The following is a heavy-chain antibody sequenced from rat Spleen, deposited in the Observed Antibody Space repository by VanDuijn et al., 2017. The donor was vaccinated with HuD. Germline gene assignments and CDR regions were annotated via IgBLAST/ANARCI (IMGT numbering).Heavy chain of an antibody. CDR2: ITNSGGST. V-gene: IGHV5S23*01. CDR1: GFTFSNYY. CDR3: TREDDYFDY. Sequence: EVQLVESGGGLVQPGRSLKLSCAASGFTFSNYYMAWVRQAPTKGLEWVASITNSGGSTYYRDSVKGRFTISRDNAKSTLYLQMDSLRSEDTATYYCTREDDYFDYWGQGVMVTVSS. J-gene: IGHJ2*01.